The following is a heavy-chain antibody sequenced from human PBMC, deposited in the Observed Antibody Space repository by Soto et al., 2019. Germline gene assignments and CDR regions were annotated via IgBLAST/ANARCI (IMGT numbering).Heavy chain of an antibody. CDR3: AREGDPVIVVVPAATSRAEYFQH. CDR1: RGTFTSYP. Sequence: SVKVSPRPSRGTFTSYPMSGVRRPPGQGLGGMGGTIPIFGTANYAQKFQGRVTITADESTSTAYMELSSLRSEDTAVYYCAREGDPVIVVVPAATSRAEYFQHWGQGTLVTVSS. D-gene: IGHD2-2*01. J-gene: IGHJ1*01. CDR2: TIPIFGTA. V-gene: IGHV1-69*13.